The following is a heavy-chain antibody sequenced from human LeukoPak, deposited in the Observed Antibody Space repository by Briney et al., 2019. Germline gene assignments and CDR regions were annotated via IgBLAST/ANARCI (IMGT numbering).Heavy chain of an antibody. Sequence: YPSETLSLTCAVYGGSFSGYYWSWIRQPPGKGLEWIGEINHSGSTNYNPSLKSRVTISVDTSKNQFSLKLSSVTAADTAVYYCARQQLPLRNIDYWGQGTLVTVSS. CDR3: ARQQLPLRNIDY. CDR1: GGSFSGYY. CDR2: INHSGST. D-gene: IGHD6-13*01. J-gene: IGHJ4*02. V-gene: IGHV4-34*01.